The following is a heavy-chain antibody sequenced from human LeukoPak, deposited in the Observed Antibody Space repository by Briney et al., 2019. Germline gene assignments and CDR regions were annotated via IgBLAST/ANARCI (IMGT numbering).Heavy chain of an antibody. CDR1: GFTFSSYG. Sequence: PGGSLRLSCAASGFTFSSYGMHWVRQAPGKGLEWVAVISYDGSNKYYADSVKGRFTISRDNSKNTLYLQMNSLRAEDTAVYYCAKELEQYYYGMDVWGQGTTVTVSS. J-gene: IGHJ6*02. D-gene: IGHD1/OR15-1a*01. CDR3: AKELEQYYYGMDV. V-gene: IGHV3-30*18. CDR2: ISYDGSNK.